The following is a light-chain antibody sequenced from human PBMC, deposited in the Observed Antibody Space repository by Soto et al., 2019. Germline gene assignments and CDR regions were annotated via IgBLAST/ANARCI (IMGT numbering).Light chain of an antibody. CDR1: QSVRKW. CDR2: AAS. CDR3: QQANSWGAFT. V-gene: IGKV1-12*01. Sequence: DIQLTQSPSSVSASVGDSVTITCRASQSVRKWLAWYKQKPGKAPELLIYAASTLQTVIPSRFSGNGSGTDCTLTSSCLQPDDFATYYGQQANSWGAFTFGGGTKVEI. J-gene: IGKJ4*01.